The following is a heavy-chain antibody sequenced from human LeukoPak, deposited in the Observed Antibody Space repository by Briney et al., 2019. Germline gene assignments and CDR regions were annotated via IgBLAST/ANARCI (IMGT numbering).Heavy chain of an antibody. D-gene: IGHD6-6*01. CDR3: ARYSSSFGLGYYFDY. J-gene: IGHJ4*02. CDR2: IYTSGST. Sequence: HSQTLSLTCTVSGGSISSGGYYWSWIRQPPGKGLEWIGRIYTSGSTNYNPSLKSRVTISVDTSKNQFSLKLSSVTAADTAVYYCARYSSSFGLGYYFDYWGQGTLVTVSS. V-gene: IGHV4-61*02. CDR1: GGSISSGGYY.